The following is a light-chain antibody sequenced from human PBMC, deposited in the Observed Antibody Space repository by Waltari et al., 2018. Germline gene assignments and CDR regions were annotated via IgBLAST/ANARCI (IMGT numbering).Light chain of an antibody. J-gene: IGKJ1*01. CDR1: QSVSSN. CDR3: QQYNNWPPSWT. V-gene: IGKV3-15*01. CDR2: GAS. Sequence: EIAMTQSPATLSVSPGERATLSCRASQSVSSNLAWYQQKPGQAPRLLIYGASTRATGIPARFSGSGSGTEFTLTISSLQSEDFAVYYCQQYNNWPPSWTFGQGTKVGIK.